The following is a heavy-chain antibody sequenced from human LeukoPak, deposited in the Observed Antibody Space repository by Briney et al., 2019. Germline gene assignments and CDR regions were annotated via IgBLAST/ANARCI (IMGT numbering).Heavy chain of an antibody. D-gene: IGHD6-19*01. J-gene: IGHJ3*02. Sequence: SETLSLTCTVSGGSISSYYWSWIRQPPGKGLEWIASIYNSGSTKYNPSLRSRVAISVDTSKSQFSLKLTSVTAADTAVYYCARPYSSGWHGAFDIWGQGTKVTVSS. V-gene: IGHV4-59*08. CDR1: GGSISSYY. CDR3: ARPYSSGWHGAFDI. CDR2: IYNSGST.